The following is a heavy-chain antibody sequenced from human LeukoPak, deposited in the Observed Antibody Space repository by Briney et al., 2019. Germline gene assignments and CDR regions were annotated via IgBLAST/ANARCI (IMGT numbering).Heavy chain of an antibody. Sequence: GGSLRLSCAASGFFFRSYEMNWVRQAPGKGLEGVSYISSSGTTIYYADSVKGRFTISRDNTNNALYLQMNSLRAEDTAVYYCVRLRDYGGNSDGFDIWGQGTMVTVSS. V-gene: IGHV3-48*03. CDR1: GFFFRSYE. D-gene: IGHD4-23*01. CDR3: VRLRDYGGNSDGFDI. J-gene: IGHJ3*02. CDR2: ISSSGTTI.